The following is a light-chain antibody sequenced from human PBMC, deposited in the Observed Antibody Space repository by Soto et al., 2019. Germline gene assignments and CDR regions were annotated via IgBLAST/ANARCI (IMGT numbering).Light chain of an antibody. Sequence: DIQLTQSPSFLSAPVGDRVTITCRASQGISTYLAWYQQKPGKAPNLLIYAASTLQSGVPSRFSGRGSGTEFTLTISSLQPEDFATYYCQQLNSYPSFGPGTKVDIK. CDR3: QQLNSYPS. V-gene: IGKV1-9*01. CDR1: QGISTY. CDR2: AAS. J-gene: IGKJ3*01.